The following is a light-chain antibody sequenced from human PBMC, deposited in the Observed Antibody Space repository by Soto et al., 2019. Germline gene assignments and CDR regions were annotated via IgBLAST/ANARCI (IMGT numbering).Light chain of an antibody. J-gene: IGKJ2*01. CDR2: GAS. V-gene: IGKV3-20*01. CDR3: QQYDSSLYN. Sequence: EIVLTQSPGTLSLSPGERATLSCRASQSVSSSYLAWYQQKPGQAPRLLIYGASRRATGIPDRFSGSGSGTDFTLTISRLEPEDFAVYDCQQYDSSLYNFVQWNKLEIK. CDR1: QSVSSSY.